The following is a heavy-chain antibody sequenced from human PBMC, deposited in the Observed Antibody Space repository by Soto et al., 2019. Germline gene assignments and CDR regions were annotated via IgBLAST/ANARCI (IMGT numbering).Heavy chain of an antibody. Sequence: ASVKVSCKASGYTFTGYYMHWVRQAPGQGLEWMGWINPNSGGTNYAQKFQGWVTMTRDTSISTAYMELSRLGSDDTAVYYCARALWFGELLSTEYNWFDPWGQGTLVTVSS. J-gene: IGHJ5*02. CDR2: INPNSGGT. V-gene: IGHV1-2*04. CDR3: ARALWFGELLSTEYNWFDP. CDR1: GYTFTGYY. D-gene: IGHD3-10*01.